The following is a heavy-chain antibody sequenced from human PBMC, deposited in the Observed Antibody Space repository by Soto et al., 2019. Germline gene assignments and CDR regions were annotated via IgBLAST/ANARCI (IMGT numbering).Heavy chain of an antibody. V-gene: IGHV4-59*01. D-gene: IGHD1-7*01. Sequence: SETLSLTCTVSGGSISSYYWSWIRQPPGKGLEWIGYIYYSGSTNYNPSLKSRVTISVDTSKNQFSLKLSSVTAADTAVYYCARGGRGTIDYWGQGTLVTVSS. J-gene: IGHJ4*02. CDR3: ARGGRGTIDY. CDR1: GGSISSYY. CDR2: IYYSGST.